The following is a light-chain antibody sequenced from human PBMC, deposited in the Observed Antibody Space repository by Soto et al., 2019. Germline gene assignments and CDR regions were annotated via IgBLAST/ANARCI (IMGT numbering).Light chain of an antibody. CDR3: TSYTSTSTLV. CDR1: SNDVGANNY. CDR2: EAR. J-gene: IGLJ2*01. V-gene: IGLV2-14*01. Sequence: QSALTQPASVSGSPGQSITISCTGTSNDVGANNYVSWYQHHPGKAPNILIYEARNRPSGVSNRFSGSKSGNTASLTISGRQAEDEADYYCTSYTSTSTLVFGGGTKLTVL.